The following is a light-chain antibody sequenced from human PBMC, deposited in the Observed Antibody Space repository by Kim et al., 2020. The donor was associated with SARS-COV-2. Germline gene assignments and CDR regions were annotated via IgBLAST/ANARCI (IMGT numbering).Light chain of an antibody. CDR3: QTWGSGIEV. J-gene: IGLJ3*02. CDR2: VNADGSH. CDR1: SGHNIYA. Sequence: QPVLTQSPSASASLGASVKLTCTLSSGHNIYAIAWHQQQPEKGPRYLMKVNADGSHTKGAGIPDRFSGSSSGATRYLTISSLQSEDEADYYCQTWGSGIEVFGGGTKVTVL. V-gene: IGLV4-69*01.